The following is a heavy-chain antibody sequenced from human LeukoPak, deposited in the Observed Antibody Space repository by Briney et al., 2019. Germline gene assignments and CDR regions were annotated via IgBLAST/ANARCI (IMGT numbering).Heavy chain of an antibody. V-gene: IGHV4-59*01. D-gene: IGHD3-10*01. CDR2: IYNTGST. J-gene: IGHJ6*02. CDR1: GGSISSSY. CDR3: ARSTIRGNYYYAMDV. Sequence: PSETLSLTCTVSGGSISSSYWIWIRQPPGKGLEWIGYIYNTGSTNYNPSLKSRVTISIDTSKNQFSLKLSSVTAADTAVYYCARSTIRGNYYYAMDVWGQGNLVTVSS.